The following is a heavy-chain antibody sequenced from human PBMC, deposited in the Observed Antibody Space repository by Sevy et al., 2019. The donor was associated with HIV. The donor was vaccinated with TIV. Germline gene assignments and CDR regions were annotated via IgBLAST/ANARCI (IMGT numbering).Heavy chain of an antibody. Sequence: ASVKVSCKASGGTFRRYGISWVRQAPGQGLEWMGGINPILGTVNYAQKFQGRVTIIADESTKTAYMELSSLRSEDTAVYYCARGGGNGWYYFDYWGQETLVTVSS. CDR2: INPILGTV. CDR3: ARGGGNGWYYFDY. V-gene: IGHV1-69*13. CDR1: GGTFRRYG. D-gene: IGHD6-19*01. J-gene: IGHJ4*02.